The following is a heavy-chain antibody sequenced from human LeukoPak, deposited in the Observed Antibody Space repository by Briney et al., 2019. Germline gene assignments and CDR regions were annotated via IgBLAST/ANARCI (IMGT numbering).Heavy chain of an antibody. J-gene: IGHJ3*02. CDR1: GFTFGEYA. CDR3: SREEKAWVNDPIAFDI. V-gene: IGHV3-49*03. CDR2: IRSKAYGGTT. Sequence: GGSLRLSCTASGFTFGEYAMSWFRQAPGKGLEWVGFIRSKAYGGTTEYAASVKGRFTISRDDSKSIAYLQMNSLKTEDTAVYYCSREEKAWVNDPIAFDIWGQGTMVTVSS. D-gene: IGHD5-24*01.